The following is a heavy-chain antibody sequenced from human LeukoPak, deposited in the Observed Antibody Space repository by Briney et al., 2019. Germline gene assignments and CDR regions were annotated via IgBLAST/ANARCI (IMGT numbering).Heavy chain of an antibody. D-gene: IGHD6-13*01. CDR1: GFTFSSYG. J-gene: IGHJ4*02. CDR2: IWYDGSNK. Sequence: PGGSLRLSCAASGFTFSSYGMHWVRQAPGKGLEWVAVIWYDGSNKYYADSVKGRFTISRDNAKNSLYLHMNSLRAKDTAFYYCAKGAASGIAAAGTLFDYWGQGTLVTVSS. V-gene: IGHV3-33*03. CDR3: AKGAASGIAAAGTLFDY.